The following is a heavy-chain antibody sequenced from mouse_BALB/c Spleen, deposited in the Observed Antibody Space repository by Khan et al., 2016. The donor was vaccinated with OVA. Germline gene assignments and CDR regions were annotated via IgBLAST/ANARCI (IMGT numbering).Heavy chain of an antibody. Sequence: VQLQQSGAELVRPGALVKLSCKPSGFNIKDYYIHWVKQRPEQGLEWIGWIDPENGDPIYDPRFQGKAIITADTSSNTAYLQLSSLASEDTAVSCCTRSYYFAWFAYWGQGTLVTVSA. CDR2: IDPENGDP. J-gene: IGHJ3*01. CDR3: TRSYYFAWFAY. CDR1: GFNIKDYY. D-gene: IGHD1-1*01. V-gene: IGHV14-1*02.